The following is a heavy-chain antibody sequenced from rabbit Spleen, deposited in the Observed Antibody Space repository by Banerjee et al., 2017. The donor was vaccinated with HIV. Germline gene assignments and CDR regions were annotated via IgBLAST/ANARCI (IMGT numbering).Heavy chain of an antibody. CDR2: IYGGSGSSI. D-gene: IGHD8-1*01. Sequence: QSLEESGGDRVKPGASLTLTCTASGFSFSNSYYMCWVRQAPGKGLECIACIYGGSGSSIWYASWAKGRFTISKTSSTTVTLQMTSLTAADTATYFCARDTGSSFSSYGMDLWGPGTLVTVS. J-gene: IGHJ6*01. V-gene: IGHV1S40*01. CDR3: ARDTGSSFSSYGMDL. CDR1: GFSFSNSYY.